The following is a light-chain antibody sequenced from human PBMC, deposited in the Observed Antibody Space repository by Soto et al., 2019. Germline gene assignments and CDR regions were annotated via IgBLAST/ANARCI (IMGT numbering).Light chain of an antibody. J-gene: IGLJ3*02. CDR1: SSNIGAGYD. Sequence: QSVLTQPPSVSGAPGQRVTISCTGSSSNIGAGYDVHWYQQLPGTATKLLIYGNSNRPSGVPDRFSGSKSGTSASLAITGLQAEDEADYYCPSYDSSLSGSVFGGGTKLTVL. V-gene: IGLV1-40*01. CDR2: GNS. CDR3: PSYDSSLSGSV.